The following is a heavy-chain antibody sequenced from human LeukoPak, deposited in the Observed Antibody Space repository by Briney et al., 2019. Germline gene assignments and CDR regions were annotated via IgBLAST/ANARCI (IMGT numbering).Heavy chain of an antibody. D-gene: IGHD3-22*01. Sequence: PSETLSLTSTVSGGSISSTSYFWGWIRQPPGKGLEWIGTIYYSGSTYYNPPLKSRVTMSVDTSRNQFSLKLSSVNAADTAVYYCAKAGVRYYDSSGLHAFDFWGQGTMVTVSS. J-gene: IGHJ3*01. V-gene: IGHV4-39*01. CDR1: GGSISSTSYF. CDR2: IYYSGST. CDR3: AKAGVRYYDSSGLHAFDF.